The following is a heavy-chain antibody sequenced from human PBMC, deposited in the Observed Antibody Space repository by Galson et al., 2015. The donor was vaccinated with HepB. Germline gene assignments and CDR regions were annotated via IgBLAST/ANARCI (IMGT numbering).Heavy chain of an antibody. V-gene: IGHV4-39*01. D-gene: IGHD6-19*01. CDR2: IYYSGST. J-gene: IGHJ4*02. CDR3: ARHGGIAVAVTAFFDY. Sequence: TLSLTCTVSGGSISSSSYYWGWIRQPPGKGLEWIGSIYYSGSTYYNPSLKSRVTISVDTSKNQFSLKLSSVTAADTAVYYCARHGGIAVAVTAFFDYWGQGTLVTVSS. CDR1: GGSISSSSYY.